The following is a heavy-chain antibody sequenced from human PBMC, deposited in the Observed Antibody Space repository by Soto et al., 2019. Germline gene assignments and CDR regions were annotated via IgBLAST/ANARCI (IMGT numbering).Heavy chain of an antibody. D-gene: IGHD4-17*01. CDR1: GYTFTSYD. Sequence: QVQLVQSGAEVKKPGASVKVSCKASGYTFTSYDINWVRQATGQGLEWMGWINPNSGNTDYAQKFQGRVTMTRNTSISTAYMELISLSSEDTAVYFCERAIYGDNVDYWGQGTLVTVSS. V-gene: IGHV1-8*01. CDR3: ERAIYGDNVDY. CDR2: INPNSGNT. J-gene: IGHJ4*02.